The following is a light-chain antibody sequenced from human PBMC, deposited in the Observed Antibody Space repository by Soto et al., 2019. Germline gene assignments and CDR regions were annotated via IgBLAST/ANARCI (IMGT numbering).Light chain of an antibody. V-gene: IGLV2-14*01. J-gene: IGLJ3*02. CDR1: SSDVGGHNY. CDR2: DVS. CDR3: TSFTRNAEV. Sequence: QSALTQPASVSGSPGQSITISCTGLSSDVGGHNYVSWYQQYPGKAPKLVIYDVSNRPSGVSNRFSSSKSAYTASLTISRLQAEDEADYFCTSFTRNAEVFGGGTKLTVL.